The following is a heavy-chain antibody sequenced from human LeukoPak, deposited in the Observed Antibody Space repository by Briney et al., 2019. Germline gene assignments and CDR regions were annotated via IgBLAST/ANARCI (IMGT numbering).Heavy chain of an antibody. J-gene: IGHJ4*02. D-gene: IGHD6-19*01. V-gene: IGHV4-4*07. CDR3: ARAVAGTADFDY. Sequence: SETLSLTCTVSGGSLSRYSWCWIRPPAGKGLEWIGRIYTSGSTNYNPSLKGRVTMSVDTSKNQFSLKLSSVTAADTAVYYCARAVAGTADFDYWGQGTLVTVSS. CDR2: IYTSGST. CDR1: GGSLSRYS.